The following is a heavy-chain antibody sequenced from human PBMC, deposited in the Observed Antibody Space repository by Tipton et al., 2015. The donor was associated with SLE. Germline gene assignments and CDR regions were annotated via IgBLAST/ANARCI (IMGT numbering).Heavy chain of an antibody. V-gene: IGHV3-66*01. CDR3: ARDQGGDHYGMDV. D-gene: IGHD3-16*01. Sequence: SLRLSCAASGFTVTSNFMTWVRQAPGKGLEWVSVLRSGGSIYYADSVRGRFTFSSDNSKNTLYLEMNSLRVEDTAVYYCARDQGGDHYGMDVWGQGTTVTVSS. J-gene: IGHJ6*02. CDR2: LRSGGSI. CDR1: GFTVTSNF.